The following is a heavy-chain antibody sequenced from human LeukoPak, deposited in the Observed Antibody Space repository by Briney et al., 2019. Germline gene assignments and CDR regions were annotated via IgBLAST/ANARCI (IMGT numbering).Heavy chain of an antibody. Sequence: PSETLSLTCSVFGDSFNEYYWNWVRQPPGKGLQWIGYIYHNGNSNYNPSLKGRLTISVDTAKNQFSLKLTSVTAADAAVYYCARDGGLQSHFDYWGQGALVTVSS. CDR3: ARDGGLQSHFDY. D-gene: IGHD5-24*01. CDR1: GDSFNEYY. V-gene: IGHV4-59*01. CDR2: IYHNGNS. J-gene: IGHJ4*02.